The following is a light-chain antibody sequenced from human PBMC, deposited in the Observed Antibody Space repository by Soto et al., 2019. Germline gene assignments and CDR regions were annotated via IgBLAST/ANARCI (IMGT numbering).Light chain of an antibody. CDR2: AAS. V-gene: IGKV3-20*01. CDR3: QQQGT. Sequence: EIVLTQSPGTLSLSPGERATLSCRASRSLSSSYVVWYQQKPGQAPRLLIYAASRRATRIPDRFSGSGSATEYTLTISRLEPKDFAVYYCQQQGTFGQGTKLEIK. J-gene: IGKJ2*01. CDR1: RSLSSSY.